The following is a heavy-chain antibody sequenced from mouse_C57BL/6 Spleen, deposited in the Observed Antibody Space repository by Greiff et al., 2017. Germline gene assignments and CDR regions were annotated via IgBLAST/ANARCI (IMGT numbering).Heavy chain of an antibody. Sequence: QVQLQQPGAELVKPGASVKLSCKASGYTFTSYWMHWVKQRPGQGLEWIGMIHPNSGSTNYNEKFKSKATLTVDKSSSTAYMQLSSLTSEDSAVYYCARGDYDYDDWFAYWGQGTLVIVSA. CDR3: ARGDYDYDDWFAY. V-gene: IGHV1-64*01. J-gene: IGHJ3*01. CDR1: GYTFTSYW. D-gene: IGHD2-4*01. CDR2: IHPNSGST.